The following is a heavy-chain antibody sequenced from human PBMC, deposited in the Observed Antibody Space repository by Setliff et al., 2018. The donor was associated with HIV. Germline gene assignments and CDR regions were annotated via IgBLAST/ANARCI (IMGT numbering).Heavy chain of an antibody. J-gene: IGHJ6*03. Sequence: PSETLSLTCAVYGGSFSGYYCSWIRQPPGKGLEWIGEINQSGSADYNPSLKSRVTISVDTSKNQFYLKLSSVTAADTAVYYCARGIYYYYYYMDVWGKGTTVTVSS. CDR1: GGSFSGYY. CDR3: ARGIYYYYYYMDV. CDR2: INQSGSA. V-gene: IGHV4-34*01.